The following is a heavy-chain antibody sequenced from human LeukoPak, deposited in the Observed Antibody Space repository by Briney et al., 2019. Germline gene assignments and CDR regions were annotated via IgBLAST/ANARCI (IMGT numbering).Heavy chain of an antibody. CDR2: TYCRSKWYN. CDR3: ARDLYDSSGYPYNWFDP. CDR1: GDSVSSNSAA. D-gene: IGHD3-22*01. J-gene: IGHJ5*02. V-gene: IGHV6-1*01. Sequence: SQTLSLTCVISGDSVSSNSAAWNWIRQSPSRGLQWLGRTYCRSKWYNDYAVSVRSRITINPDTSKNQFSLRLSSVTAADTAVYYCARDLYDSSGYPYNWFDPWGQGTLVTVSS.